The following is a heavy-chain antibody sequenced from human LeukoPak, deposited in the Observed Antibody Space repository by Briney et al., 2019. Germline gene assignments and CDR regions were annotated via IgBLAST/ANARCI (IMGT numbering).Heavy chain of an antibody. CDR3: AREGLSASVVVAATYHYNWFDP. D-gene: IGHD2-15*01. V-gene: IGHV1-46*01. CDR2: INPSGGST. J-gene: IGHJ5*02. Sequence: ASVKVSCKASGYTFTSYYMHWVRQAPGQGLEWMGIINPSGGSTSYAQKFQGRVTMTRDMSTSTVYMELSRLRSDDAAVYYCAREGLSASVVVAATYHYNWFDPWGQGTLVTVSS. CDR1: GYTFTSYY.